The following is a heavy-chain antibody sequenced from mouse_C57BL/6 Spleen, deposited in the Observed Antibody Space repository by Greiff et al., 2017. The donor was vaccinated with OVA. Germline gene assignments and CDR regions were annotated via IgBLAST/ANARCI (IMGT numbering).Heavy chain of an antibody. V-gene: IGHV1-85*01. Sequence: VHLVESGPELVKPGASVKLSCKASGYTFTSYDINWVKQRPGQGLEWIGWIYPRDGSTKYNEKFKGKATLTVDTSSSTAYMELHSLTSEDSAVYFCAELGREYFDYWGQGTTLTVSS. CDR3: AELGREYFDY. CDR1: GYTFTSYD. D-gene: IGHD4-1*01. CDR2: IYPRDGST. J-gene: IGHJ2*01.